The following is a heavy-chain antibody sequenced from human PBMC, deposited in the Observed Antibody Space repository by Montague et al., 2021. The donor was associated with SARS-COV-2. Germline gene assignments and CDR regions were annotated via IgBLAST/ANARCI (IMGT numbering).Heavy chain of an antibody. Sequence: SETLSLTCTVSGGSISNSSYYWALLRQPPGKGLDWIGSLYYSRTTYYNPSLKSRVTLYVDTSNDQFSLRLSSVTAADTAVYYCARLRRYTDGPVDYWGQGTLVTVSS. V-gene: IGHV4-39*01. CDR3: ARLRRYTDGPVDY. CDR1: GGSISNSSYY. D-gene: IGHD5-18*01. J-gene: IGHJ4*02. CDR2: LYYSRTT.